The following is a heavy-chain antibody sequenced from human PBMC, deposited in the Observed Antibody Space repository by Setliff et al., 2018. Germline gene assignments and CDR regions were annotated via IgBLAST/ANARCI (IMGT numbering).Heavy chain of an antibody. CDR1: GGTFSSYG. CDR3: VRGPGPSVVVAIPFDH. J-gene: IGHJ4*02. D-gene: IGHD5-12*01. CDR2: INPIFGTA. V-gene: IGHV1-69*05. Sequence: GASVKVSCKASGGTFSSYGVSWVRQAPEQGLEWMGGINPIFGTANYAQKFQGRLTVTTDESTNTAYMELSSLRDDDTAVYYCVRGPGPSVVVAIPFDHWGQGSLVTVSP.